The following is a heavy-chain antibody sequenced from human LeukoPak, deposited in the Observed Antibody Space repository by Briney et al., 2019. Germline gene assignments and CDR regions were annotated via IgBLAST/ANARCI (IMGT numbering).Heavy chain of an antibody. CDR3: AREIASSGWYRETDY. Sequence: PGGSLRLSCAASGFPFDDYGMSWVRQAPGKGLEWVSGISWNGGSTGYADSVKGRFTISRDNAKNSLYLQMNSLRAEDTALFYCAREIASSGWYRETDYWGQGTLVTVSS. V-gene: IGHV3-20*04. CDR2: ISWNGGST. D-gene: IGHD6-19*01. CDR1: GFPFDDYG. J-gene: IGHJ4*02.